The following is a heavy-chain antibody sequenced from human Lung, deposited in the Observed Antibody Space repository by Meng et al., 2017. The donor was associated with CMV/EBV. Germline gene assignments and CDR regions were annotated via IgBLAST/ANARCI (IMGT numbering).Heavy chain of an antibody. V-gene: IGHV1-8*01. CDR1: GHTFTGYD. J-gene: IGHJ4*02. CDR2: MNPNTGDT. Sequence: ASVKVSCKASGHTFTGYDINWVRQATGQGLEWMGWMNPNTGDTGYAQEFQGRVTMTSNSSISTAYTELSSLISEDTAIYYCVRGNWGDYWGQGTLVTVAS. D-gene: IGHD7-27*01. CDR3: VRGNWGDY.